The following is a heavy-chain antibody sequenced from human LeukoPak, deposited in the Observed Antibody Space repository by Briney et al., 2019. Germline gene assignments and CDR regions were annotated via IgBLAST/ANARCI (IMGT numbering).Heavy chain of an antibody. CDR1: VFTFSSYA. V-gene: IGHV3-30*04. CDR2: ISYDGSNK. D-gene: IGHD3-9*01. Sequence: QPGRSLRLACADSVFTFSSYAMHWVRQAPGKGLEWVAVISYDGSNKYYADSVKSRFSISRDNSKNTLCLQMNSLRAEDTAVYYCARDRNVLRFFDWLLAYWGQGTLVTVSS. CDR3: ARDRNVLRFFDWLLAY. J-gene: IGHJ4*02.